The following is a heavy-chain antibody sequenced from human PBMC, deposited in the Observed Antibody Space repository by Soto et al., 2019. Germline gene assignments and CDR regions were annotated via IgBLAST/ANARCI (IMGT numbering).Heavy chain of an antibody. CDR2: LSGDGSST. CDR3: AKILAVYYDLEVFDY. CDR1: GFTFSSYA. V-gene: IGHV3-23*01. Sequence: EVQLLESGGGLVQPGGSLRLSCAASGFTFSSYAMSWVRQAPGKGLEWVSTLSGDGSSTYYADSVKGRFTISRDKSRNTLYLQMNSLRAEDTALYYCAKILAVYYDLEVFDYWGQGTLVTVSS. D-gene: IGHD3-22*01. J-gene: IGHJ4*02.